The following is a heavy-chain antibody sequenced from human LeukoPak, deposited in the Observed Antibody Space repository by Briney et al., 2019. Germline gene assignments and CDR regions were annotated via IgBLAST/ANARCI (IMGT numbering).Heavy chain of an antibody. CDR1: GFPFSNYW. J-gene: IGHJ4*02. CDR2: VNSDGSTT. V-gene: IGHV3-74*01. Sequence: GSLRLSCAASGFPFSNYWMHWVRQAPGKGLVWVSRVNSDGSTTNYADSVKGRFTISRDNAENTLYMRMNSLRPEDTAVYYCARGYYSSSRFDSWGQGTLVTVSS. D-gene: IGHD6-13*01. CDR3: ARGYYSSSRFDS.